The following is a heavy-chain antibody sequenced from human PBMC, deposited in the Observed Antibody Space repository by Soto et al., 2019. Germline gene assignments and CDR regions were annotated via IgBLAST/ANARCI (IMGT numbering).Heavy chain of an antibody. CDR3: AKNLYARPYYYYYGMDV. D-gene: IGHD2-8*01. J-gene: IGHJ6*02. CDR2: ISGSGGST. CDR1: GFTFSSYA. V-gene: IGHV3-23*01. Sequence: PVGSLRLSCAASGFTFSSYAMSWVRQAPGKGLEWVSAISGSGGSTYYADSVKGRFTISRDNSKNTLYLQMNSLRAEDTAVYYCAKNLYARPYYYYYGMDVWGQGTTVTVSS.